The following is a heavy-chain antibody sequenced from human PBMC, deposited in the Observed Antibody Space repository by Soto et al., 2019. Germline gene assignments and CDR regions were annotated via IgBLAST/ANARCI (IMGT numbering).Heavy chain of an antibody. V-gene: IGHV3-53*01. Sequence: EVQLVESGGGLIQPGGSLRLSCAASGFTVSSNYMSWVRQAPGKGLEWVSVIYSGGSTYYADSVKGRFTIYRDNSKNTGYIQRSTLRAEDGAVYDCARDRVDSGYAEYLRHWGQGKRVRVSS. J-gene: IGHJ1*01. CDR1: GFTVSSNY. CDR3: ARDRVDSGYAEYLRH. D-gene: IGHD3-22*01. CDR2: IYSGGST.